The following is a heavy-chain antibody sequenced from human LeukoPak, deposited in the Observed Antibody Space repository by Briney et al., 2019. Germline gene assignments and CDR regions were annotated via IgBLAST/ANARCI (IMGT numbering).Heavy chain of an antibody. Sequence: GGSLRLSCAASGFTFSSYGMSWLRQAPGKGLEWVSAISDSGGSTYYADSVKGRFTISRDNSKNTLYLQMNSLRAEDAAVYYCAKDVVRGVTFDYWGQGTLATVSS. D-gene: IGHD3-10*02. CDR1: GFTFSSYG. CDR3: AKDVVRGVTFDY. J-gene: IGHJ4*02. CDR2: ISDSGGST. V-gene: IGHV3-23*01.